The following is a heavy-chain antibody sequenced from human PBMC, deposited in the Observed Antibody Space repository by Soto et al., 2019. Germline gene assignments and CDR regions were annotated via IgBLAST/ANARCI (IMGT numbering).Heavy chain of an antibody. CDR3: ARDFYGSYFDY. CDR1: GGSISSYY. J-gene: IGHJ4*02. D-gene: IGHD1-26*01. CDR2: IYYSGST. V-gene: IGHV4-59*01. Sequence: SETLSLTCTVSGGSISSYYWSWIRQPPGKGLEWIGYIYYSGSTNYNPSLKSRVTISVDTSKNQFSLKLSSVTAADTAVYYCARDFYGSYFDYWGKGTLVTVSS.